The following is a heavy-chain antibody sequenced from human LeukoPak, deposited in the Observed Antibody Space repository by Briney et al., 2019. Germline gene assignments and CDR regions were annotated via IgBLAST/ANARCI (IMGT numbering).Heavy chain of an antibody. CDR2: INPSDSYT. J-gene: IGHJ4*02. CDR1: GYSFTNYW. CDR3: ARHNREDFDY. D-gene: IGHD2/OR15-2a*01. V-gene: IGHV5-10-1*01. Sequence: GESLQISCKGSGYSFTNYWISWVRQLPGKGLEWMGRINPSDSYTNYSPSFQGHVTISADKSISTAYVQWSSLKATDTAIYYCARHNREDFDYWGQGTLVTVSS.